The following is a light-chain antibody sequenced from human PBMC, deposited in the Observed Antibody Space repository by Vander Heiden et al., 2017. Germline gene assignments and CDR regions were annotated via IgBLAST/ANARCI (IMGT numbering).Light chain of an antibody. J-gene: IGKJ1*01. CDR3: QQYASSRT. Sequence: EIVLTQSPGTLSLSPGERATLSCRASQSITNNYLAWYQQRPGQAPRLLIYVASNRATGIPDRFSGSGSGTDFTLTISRLEPEDFAVYYCQQYASSRTFGQGTKVEI. CDR2: VAS. CDR1: QSITNNY. V-gene: IGKV3-20*01.